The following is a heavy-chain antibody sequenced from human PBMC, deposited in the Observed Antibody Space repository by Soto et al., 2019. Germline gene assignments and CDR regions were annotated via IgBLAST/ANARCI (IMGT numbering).Heavy chain of an antibody. J-gene: IGHJ6*02. CDR2: IIPIFDTA. V-gene: IGHV1-69*01. CDR3: ARDMIPAAISYRYYALDV. Sequence: QVQLVQSGAEVKTPGSSVKVSCKASGGTFGNYAISWVRQAPGQGLEWMGGIIPIFDTADYAQRFQGRVTITADESTSTAYLELSSLTSGDTAVYYCARDMIPAAISYRYYALDVWGQGTTVTVSS. D-gene: IGHD2-2*01. CDR1: GGTFGNYA.